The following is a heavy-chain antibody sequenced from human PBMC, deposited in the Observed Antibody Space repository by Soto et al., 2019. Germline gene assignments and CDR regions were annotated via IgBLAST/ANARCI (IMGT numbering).Heavy chain of an antibody. CDR1: GGSISTYY. Sequence: SETLSLTCTVSGGSISTYYWSWIRQPPGKGLEWIGYIYYSGSTNYNPSLKSRVTISVDASKNQFSLKLSSVTAADTAVYYCARSVCRSLRNYYYMDVWGKGTTVTVSS. D-gene: IGHD3-16*01. CDR3: ARSVCRSLRNYYYMDV. V-gene: IGHV4-59*01. J-gene: IGHJ6*03. CDR2: IYYSGST.